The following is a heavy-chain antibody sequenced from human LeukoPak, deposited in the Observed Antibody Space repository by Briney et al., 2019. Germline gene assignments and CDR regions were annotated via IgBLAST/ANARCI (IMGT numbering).Heavy chain of an antibody. Sequence: GGSLRLSCTSSGFTFGDYAMNWVRQAPGKGLEWVGFIRSKAYGGTTECAASVKGRFTISRDDYKSIAYLQMNSLKTEDTAVYYCTRDRRYCIGTSCYTDTFDIWGQGTMVTVSS. CDR1: GFTFGDYA. CDR3: TRDRRYCIGTSCYTDTFDI. V-gene: IGHV3-49*04. CDR2: IRSKAYGGTT. J-gene: IGHJ3*02. D-gene: IGHD2-2*02.